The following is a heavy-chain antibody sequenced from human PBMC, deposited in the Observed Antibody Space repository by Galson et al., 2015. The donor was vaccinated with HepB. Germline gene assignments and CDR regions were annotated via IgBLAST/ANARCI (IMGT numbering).Heavy chain of an antibody. CDR2: INNGGGSS. CDR1: GFTFSTHT. Sequence: SLRLSCAASGFTFSTHTMSWVRQAPGKGLEWVSAINNGGGSSYMDSVKGRFTISRNNSTNKLYLQMNSMRAEDTAVYYCSKDIYFRMDVWGQGTTVTVSS. V-gene: IGHV3-23*01. CDR3: SKDIYFRMDV. J-gene: IGHJ6*02.